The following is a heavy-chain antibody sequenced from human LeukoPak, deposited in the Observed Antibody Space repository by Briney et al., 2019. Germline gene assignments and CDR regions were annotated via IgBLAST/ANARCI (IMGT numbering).Heavy chain of an antibody. Sequence: PGGSLRLSCAASGFTFDDYAMHWVRQAPGKGLEWVSGISWNSGSIGYADSVKGRFTISRDNAKNSLYLQMNSLRAEDTALYYCAKGSSGYYYVSLSYWGQGTLVTVSS. J-gene: IGHJ4*02. CDR2: ISWNSGSI. CDR3: AKGSSGYYYVSLSY. V-gene: IGHV3-9*01. CDR1: GFTFDDYA. D-gene: IGHD3-22*01.